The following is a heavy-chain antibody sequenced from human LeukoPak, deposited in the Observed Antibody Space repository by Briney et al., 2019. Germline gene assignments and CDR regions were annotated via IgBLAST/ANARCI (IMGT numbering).Heavy chain of an antibody. J-gene: IGHJ4*02. D-gene: IGHD6-19*01. CDR2: IYYSGST. V-gene: IGHV4-59*01. CDR1: GGSISSYY. Sequence: TSETLSITCTVSGGSISSYYWSWIRQPPGKGLEWIGYIYYSGSTNYNPSLKSRVTISVDTSKNQFSLKLSSVTAADTAVYYCARVGSSGWYSGDYWGQGTLVTVSS. CDR3: ARVGSSGWYSGDY.